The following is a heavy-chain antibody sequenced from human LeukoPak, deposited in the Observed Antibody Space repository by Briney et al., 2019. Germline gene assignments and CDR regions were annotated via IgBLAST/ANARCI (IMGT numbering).Heavy chain of an antibody. J-gene: IGHJ4*02. CDR3: AKVRDYYDSSGYYYSFDC. Sequence: GGSLRLSCAASGFTFSSYSMSWVRQPPGKGLEWVSAISGSGGSTYYPDSVKGRFTISRDNTKNTLYLQMNSPRAADTAVYYCAKVRDYYDSSGYYYSFDCWGQVTLVTASS. CDR2: ISGSGGST. CDR1: GFTFSSYS. D-gene: IGHD3-22*01. V-gene: IGHV3-23*01.